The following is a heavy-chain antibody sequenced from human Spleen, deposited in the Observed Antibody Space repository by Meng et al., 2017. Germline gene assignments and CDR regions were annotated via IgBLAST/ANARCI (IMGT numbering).Heavy chain of an antibody. D-gene: IGHD3-9*01. J-gene: IGHJ3*02. CDR1: GYTFTNYG. Sequence: ASVKVSCKASGYTFTNYGISWVRQAPGQGLEWMGWMNPNSGNTGYAQKFQGRVTMTRNTSISTAYMELSRLRSDDTAVYYCAREGYFDWSDAFDIWGQGTMVTVSS. CDR2: MNPNSGNT. CDR3: AREGYFDWSDAFDI. V-gene: IGHV1-8*02.